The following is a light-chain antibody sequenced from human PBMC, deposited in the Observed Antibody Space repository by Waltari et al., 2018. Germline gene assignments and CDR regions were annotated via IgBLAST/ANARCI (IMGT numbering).Light chain of an antibody. V-gene: IGKV1-39*01. CDR1: QNINSF. CDR2: AAS. CDR3: QQSDTFFALT. J-gene: IGKJ4*01. Sequence: DIQMTQIRSSLSASVGDRVPIPCRASQNINSFLGWYQKRPGRAPRLLIYAASSLHSRVPSRFSGSGSGTDFTLTIASLQPEDFATYYCQQSDTFFALTFGGGTKVEI.